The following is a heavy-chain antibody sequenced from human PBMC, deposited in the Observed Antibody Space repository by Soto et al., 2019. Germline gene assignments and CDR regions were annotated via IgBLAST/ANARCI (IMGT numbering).Heavy chain of an antibody. D-gene: IGHD3-22*01. CDR1: GGSISSSDYY. J-gene: IGHJ4*02. Sequence: SETLSLTCTVSGGSISSSDYYWGWIRQPPGKGLEWIGNIYYSGSASYNPSLKSRVTISVDTSKNQVSLKLSSVTAADTAVYYCARHGYDSSGYYYYYFDHWGQATPVTVPS. CDR2: IYYSGSA. V-gene: IGHV4-39*01. CDR3: ARHGYDSSGYYYYYFDH.